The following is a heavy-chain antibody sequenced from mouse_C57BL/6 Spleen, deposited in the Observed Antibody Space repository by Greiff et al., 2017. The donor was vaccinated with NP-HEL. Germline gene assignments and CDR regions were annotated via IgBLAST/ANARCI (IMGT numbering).Heavy chain of an antibody. J-gene: IGHJ2*01. CDR1: GYTFTSYW. Sequence: QVQLQQPGAELVKPGASVKLSCKASGYTFTSYWMQWVKQRPGQGLEWIGEIDTSDSYTNYNQKFKGTATLTVDTYSSTAYMQLSSLTSEDSAFNYCAISNWAFDYWGQGTTLTVSS. CDR2: IDTSDSYT. CDR3: AISNWAFDY. D-gene: IGHD4-1*02. V-gene: IGHV1-50*01.